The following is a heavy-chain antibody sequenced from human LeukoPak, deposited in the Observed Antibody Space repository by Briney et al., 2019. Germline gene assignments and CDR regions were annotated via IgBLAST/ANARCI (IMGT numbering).Heavy chain of an antibody. CDR2: IVVGSGNT. D-gene: IGHD2-15*01. CDR1: GFTFTSSA. V-gene: IGHV1-58*02. CDR3: AADSCSGGSCYEAYHYYGTDV. J-gene: IGHJ6*02. Sequence: SVKVSCKASGFTFTSSAMQWVRQARGQRLERIGWIVVGSGNTNYAQKFQERVTITRDMSTSTAYMELSSLTSEDTAVYYCAADSCSGGSCYEAYHYYGTDVWGQGTTVTVSS.